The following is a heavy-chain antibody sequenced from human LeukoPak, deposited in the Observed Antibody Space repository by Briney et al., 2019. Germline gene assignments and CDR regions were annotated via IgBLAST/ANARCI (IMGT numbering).Heavy chain of an antibody. V-gene: IGHV4-61*05. Sequence: SETLSLTCTVSGGSISSSSYYWGWIRQPPGKGLEWIGYIYYSGSTNYNPSLKSRLTISVDTSKNQFSLKLSSVTAADTAVYYCARAEYSSGSLTFDYWGQGTLVTVSS. CDR2: IYYSGST. D-gene: IGHD6-19*01. CDR1: GGSISSSSYY. CDR3: ARAEYSSGSLTFDY. J-gene: IGHJ4*02.